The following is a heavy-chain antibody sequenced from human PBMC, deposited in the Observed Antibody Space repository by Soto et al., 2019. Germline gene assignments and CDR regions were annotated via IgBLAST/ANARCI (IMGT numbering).Heavy chain of an antibody. CDR1: GYTFTGYF. CDR3: ARDVGGGENH. D-gene: IGHD3-16*01. V-gene: IGHV1-2*02. CDR2: INPDSGAT. J-gene: IGHJ5*02. Sequence: ASVKVSCKASGYTFTGYFLSWVRQAPGQGLEWMGWINPDSGATNYAQKFQGRVTMARDTSITTAYMELSGLTFVAGAVYYGARDVGGGENHWGQGTQVTVSS.